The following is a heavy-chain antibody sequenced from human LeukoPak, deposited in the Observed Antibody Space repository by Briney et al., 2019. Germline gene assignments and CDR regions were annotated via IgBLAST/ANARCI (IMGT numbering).Heavy chain of an antibody. CDR3: ARGRKWVYAITLWFDP. J-gene: IGHJ5*02. CDR1: GYTFTSYG. CDR2: ISAYNGNT. D-gene: IGHD2-8*01. V-gene: IGHV1-18*01. Sequence: ASVKVSCKASGYTFTSYGISWVRRAPGQGLEWMGWISAYNGNTNYSQKLQGRVTMTTDTSTSTAYMELRSLRSDDTAVYYCARGRKWVYAITLWFDPWGQGTLVTVSS.